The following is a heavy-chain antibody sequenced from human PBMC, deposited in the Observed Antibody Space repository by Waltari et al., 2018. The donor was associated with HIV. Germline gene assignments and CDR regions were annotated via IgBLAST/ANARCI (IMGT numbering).Heavy chain of an antibody. CDR3: ARCPYQYSPYYFDY. J-gene: IGHJ4*02. CDR1: GGSIPGYS. Sequence: QVQLQESGPGLVKPSETLSLTCSVSGGSIPGYSWSWIRQPPGKGLEWIGYIYHSGNTNYNPSLKSRVTISVDTSKNQFSLNLSSVTAADTAVYFCARCPYQYSPYYFDYWGQGALVTVSS. CDR2: IYHSGNT. V-gene: IGHV4-59*01. D-gene: IGHD1-26*01.